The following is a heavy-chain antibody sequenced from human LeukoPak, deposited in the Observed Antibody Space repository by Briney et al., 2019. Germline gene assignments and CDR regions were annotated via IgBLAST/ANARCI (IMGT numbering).Heavy chain of an antibody. Sequence: GGSLRLSCAASGFTFSSYEMNWVRQAPGKGLEWISYISSSGSTIYYADSVKGRFTISRDNAKNSLYLQMNNLRAEDTAIYYCAKAANYDILTGYYLDYWGQGTLVTVSS. V-gene: IGHV3-48*03. CDR1: GFTFSSYE. CDR2: ISSSGSTI. CDR3: AKAANYDILTGYYLDY. J-gene: IGHJ4*02. D-gene: IGHD3-9*01.